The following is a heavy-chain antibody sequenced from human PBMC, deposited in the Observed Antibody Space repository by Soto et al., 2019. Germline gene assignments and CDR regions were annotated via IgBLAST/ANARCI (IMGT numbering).Heavy chain of an antibody. V-gene: IGHV4-31*03. D-gene: IGHD3-10*01. J-gene: IGHJ6*02. Sequence: PSDTLSLTCTVSGGSISSGGYYWSWIRQHPGKGLEWIGYIYYSGSTYYNPSLKSRVTISVDTSKNQFSLKLSSVTAADTAVYYCARVVTMDRDYGMDVWGQGTTVTVSS. CDR2: IYYSGST. CDR3: ARVVTMDRDYGMDV. CDR1: GGSISSGGYY.